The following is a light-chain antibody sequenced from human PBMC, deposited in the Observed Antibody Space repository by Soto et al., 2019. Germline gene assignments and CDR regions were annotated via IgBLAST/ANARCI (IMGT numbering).Light chain of an antibody. V-gene: IGKV1-39*01. CDR3: QQSYSMIT. CDR1: QSISSD. CDR2: AAS. Sequence: DIQMTQSPSSLSASVGDRVTITCRASQSISSDLNWYQQKPGKAPKLLIYAASSLQSGVPSRFSGSGSGTDFTLTISSLQPEDFATYYCQQSYSMITFGPGTKVDIK. J-gene: IGKJ3*01.